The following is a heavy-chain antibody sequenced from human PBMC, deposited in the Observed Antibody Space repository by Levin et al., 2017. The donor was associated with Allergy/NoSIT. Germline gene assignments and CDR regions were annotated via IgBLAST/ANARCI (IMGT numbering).Heavy chain of an antibody. CDR2: INHSGST. V-gene: IGHV4-34*01. CDR3: ARGHIRDIVVVPAAMGNWFDP. J-gene: IGHJ5*02. D-gene: IGHD2-2*01. Sequence: SETLSLTCADYGGSFSGYYWSWIRQPPGKGLEWIGEINHSGSTNYNPSLKSRVTISVDTSKNQFSLQLSSVTAADTAIYYCARGHIRDIVVVPAAMGNWFDPWGQGTLVTVSS. CDR1: GGSFSGYY.